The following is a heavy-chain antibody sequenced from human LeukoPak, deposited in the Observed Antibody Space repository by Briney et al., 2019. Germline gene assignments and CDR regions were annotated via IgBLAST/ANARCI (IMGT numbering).Heavy chain of an antibody. D-gene: IGHD3-22*01. CDR1: GFTFSTYW. Sequence: GGSLRLSCAASGFTFSTYWMSWVRQAPGKGLEWVANIKQDGNEKYYMDSVKGRFTISRDNAKNSLYLQMNSLRAEDTAVYYCARAPDLDSSGYYYRFFQHWGQGTLVTVSS. J-gene: IGHJ1*01. CDR3: ARAPDLDSSGYYYRFFQH. V-gene: IGHV3-7*05. CDR2: IKQDGNEK.